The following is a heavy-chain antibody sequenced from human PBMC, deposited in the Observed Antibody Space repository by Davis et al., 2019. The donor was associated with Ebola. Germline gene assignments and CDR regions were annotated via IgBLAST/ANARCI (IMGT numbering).Heavy chain of an antibody. Sequence: GESLKISCTGSGFTFTSFRMNWVRQAPGKVLEWVSIIYSGGGTHYADSVKGRFTISRDNSRNTLSLQMRSLRAEDTAVYYCARVKGRPYATSGPVDYWGQGTLVTVSS. D-gene: IGHD2-8*01. CDR3: ARVKGRPYATSGPVDY. V-gene: IGHV3-53*01. J-gene: IGHJ4*02. CDR1: GFTFTSFR. CDR2: IYSGGGT.